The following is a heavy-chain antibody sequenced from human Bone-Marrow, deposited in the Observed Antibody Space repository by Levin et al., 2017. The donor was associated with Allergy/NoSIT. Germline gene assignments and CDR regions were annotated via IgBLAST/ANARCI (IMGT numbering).Heavy chain of an antibody. D-gene: IGHD6-19*01. V-gene: IGHV4-61*01. CDR1: GVSVSDNSYR. Sequence: PSQTLSLTCSVSGVSVSDNSYRWIWIRQPPGKGLEWIGYVYYIETTNYSPSFETRVTISVDTSSNQFSLRLTSVTAADMAVYYCARGKGEQWDFFVDSWGQGAQVTVSS. CDR2: VYYIETT. J-gene: IGHJ4*02. CDR3: ARGKGEQWDFFVDS.